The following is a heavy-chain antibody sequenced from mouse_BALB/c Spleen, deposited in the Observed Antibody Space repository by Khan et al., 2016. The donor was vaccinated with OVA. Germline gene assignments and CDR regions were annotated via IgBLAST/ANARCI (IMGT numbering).Heavy chain of an antibody. J-gene: IGHJ4*01. CDR1: GFSLTSYG. V-gene: IGHV2-3*01. CDR3: AKFTADYYAVDY. D-gene: IGHD1-1*01. CDR2: IWGDGST. Sequence: QVQLKESGPGLVAPSQSLSITCTVSGFSLTSYGVNWVRQPPGKGLEWLGVIWGDGSTNYLSTLKSRLIIRKENSKSQAFLKLNSLPTDDTATYYSAKFTADYYAVDYWGQGTSVTVSS.